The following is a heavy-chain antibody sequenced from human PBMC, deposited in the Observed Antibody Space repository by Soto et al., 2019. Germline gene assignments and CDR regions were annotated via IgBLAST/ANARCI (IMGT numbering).Heavy chain of an antibody. CDR1: GYSFTSYW. CDR3: ARRAGGEAYDFWSGYYFDE. CDR2: IDPSDSYT. Sequence: PGESLKISCKGSGYSFTSYWISWVRQMPGKGLEWMGRIDPSDSYTNYSPSFQGHVTISADKSISTAYLQWSSLKASDTAMYYCARRAGGEAYDFWSGYYFDEWRQGTLVTASS. D-gene: IGHD3-3*01. J-gene: IGHJ4*02. V-gene: IGHV5-10-1*01.